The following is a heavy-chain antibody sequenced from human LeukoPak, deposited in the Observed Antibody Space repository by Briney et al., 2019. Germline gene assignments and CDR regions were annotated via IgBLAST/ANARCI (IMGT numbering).Heavy chain of an antibody. Sequence: GESLKISCKGSGYSFISYWIGWVRQMPGKGLEWMGIIHPGDSETRYSPSFQGQVTISADKSITTAYVQWSSLKASDTAMYYCARANTLLWFGELYAFDIWGQGTMVTVSS. V-gene: IGHV5-51*01. CDR3: ARANTLLWFGELYAFDI. J-gene: IGHJ3*02. CDR1: GYSFISYW. CDR2: IHPGDSET. D-gene: IGHD3-10*01.